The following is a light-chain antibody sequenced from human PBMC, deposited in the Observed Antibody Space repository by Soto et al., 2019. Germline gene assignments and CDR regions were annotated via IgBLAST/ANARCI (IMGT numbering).Light chain of an antibody. CDR3: HQRQSWPRT. CDR1: QYINTR. J-gene: IGKJ1*01. CDR2: QTS. Sequence: EIVLTQSPATLSSFPGDRVTLSCMASQYINTRLSWYQHRPGQAPRLLIYQTSTRAAGIPARFSASGSGTDFTLTISDVQPEDFALYYCHQRQSWPRTFGQGTKVDIK. V-gene: IGKV3-11*01.